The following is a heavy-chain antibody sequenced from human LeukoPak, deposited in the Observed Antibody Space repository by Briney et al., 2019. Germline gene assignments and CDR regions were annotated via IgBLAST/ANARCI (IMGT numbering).Heavy chain of an antibody. J-gene: IGHJ4*02. CDR2: FGARSTSV. CDR3: AREVSEGFDF. D-gene: IGHD3-22*01. Sequence: GGSLRLSCTASGFTFSGYSMNWIRQAPGKGLEWVSSFGARSTSVYHAGSVKGRFAISRDNAKNSLYLQMNSLRAEDTALYYCAREVSEGFDFWGQGTLVTVSS. CDR1: GFTFSGYS. V-gene: IGHV3-21*01.